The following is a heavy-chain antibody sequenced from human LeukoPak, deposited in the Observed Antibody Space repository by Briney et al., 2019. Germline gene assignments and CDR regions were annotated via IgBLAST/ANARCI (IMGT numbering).Heavy chain of an antibody. CDR1: GFTFDDYT. Sequence: GGSLRLSCAASGFTFDDYTMHWVRQAPGKGLEWVSLISWDGGSTYYADSVKGRFTISRDNSKNSLYLQMNSLRTEDTALYYCAKVYPRGIAAAGSYYFDYWGQGTLVTVSS. J-gene: IGHJ4*02. V-gene: IGHV3-43*01. CDR2: ISWDGGST. D-gene: IGHD6-13*01. CDR3: AKVYPRGIAAAGSYYFDY.